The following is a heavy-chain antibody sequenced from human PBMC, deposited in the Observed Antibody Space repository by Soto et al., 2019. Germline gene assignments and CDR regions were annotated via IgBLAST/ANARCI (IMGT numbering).Heavy chain of an antibody. Sequence: QITLRESGPALVKPTQTLMLTCSFSGFSLSASGVGVGWTRQPPGKAPEWLALIYWDDDKRSSPSLQNRLTITKDTSKNQVVLTMANMDPVDTATYYCVHSRGGHGSPFDYWGQGTLVTVSS. CDR3: VHSRGGHGSPFDY. D-gene: IGHD3-10*01. J-gene: IGHJ4*02. CDR1: GFSLSASGVG. CDR2: IYWDDDK. V-gene: IGHV2-5*02.